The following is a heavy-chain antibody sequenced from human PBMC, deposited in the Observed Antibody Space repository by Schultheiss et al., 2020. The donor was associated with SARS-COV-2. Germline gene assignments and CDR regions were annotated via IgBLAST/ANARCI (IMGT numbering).Heavy chain of an antibody. D-gene: IGHD2/OR15-2a*01. CDR2: IYYSGTT. J-gene: IGHJ4*02. CDR1: GGSMTDFY. Sequence: SETLSLTCSVSGGSMTDFYWSWIRQSPQKGLEWIGYIYYSGTTNYKPSLKSRVTISIDTSKNQFSLKLSSVTAADTAVYYCARGTTSRSDDSWGQGTLVTVSS. CDR3: ARGTTSRSDDS. V-gene: IGHV4-59*12.